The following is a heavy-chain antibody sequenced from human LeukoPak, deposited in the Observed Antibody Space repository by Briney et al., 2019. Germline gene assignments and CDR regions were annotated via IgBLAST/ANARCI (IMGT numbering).Heavy chain of an antibody. CDR2: ISPYNGNT. CDR1: GYTFTSFG. V-gene: IGHV1-18*01. J-gene: IGHJ3*02. Sequence: ASVKVSCKASGYTFTSFGITWVRQAPGQGLEWMGWISPYNGNTKYAQSLQGRVTMTTDTSTSTAYMEVRSLRPDDTAVYYCARDPSGLGDAFDIWGQGTMVTVSS. CDR3: ARDPSGLGDAFDI. D-gene: IGHD3/OR15-3a*01.